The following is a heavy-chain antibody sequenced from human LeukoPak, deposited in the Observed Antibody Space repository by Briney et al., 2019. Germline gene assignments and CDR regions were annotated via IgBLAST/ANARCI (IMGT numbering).Heavy chain of an antibody. CDR1: GGTFSSYT. CDR2: IIPILGIA. CDR3: ARDYYDNSGQFDY. V-gene: IGHV1-69*04. Sequence: SVKVSCKASGGTFSSYTISWVRQAPGQGLEWMGRIIPILGIANYAQKFQGRVTITADKSTSTAYMELSSLRSEDTAVYYCARDYYDNSGQFDYWGQGTLVTVSS. D-gene: IGHD3-22*01. J-gene: IGHJ4*02.